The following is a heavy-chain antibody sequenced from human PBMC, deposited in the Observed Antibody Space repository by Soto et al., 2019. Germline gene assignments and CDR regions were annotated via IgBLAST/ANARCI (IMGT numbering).Heavy chain of an antibody. J-gene: IGHJ5*02. Sequence: QLQLHESGSGLVKSSQTLSLTCSVSGDSITSGGYSWTWIRQPSGKGLEWIGYIYKDGSTNYNPSLKSRVTLSVDKSKNQFSLSLESVTAADTAVYYCAREMTAVTATGDWFDPWGQGILVTVSS. CDR3: AREMTAVTATGDWFDP. V-gene: IGHV4-30-2*01. CDR1: GDSITSGGYS. CDR2: IYKDGST. D-gene: IGHD4-17*01.